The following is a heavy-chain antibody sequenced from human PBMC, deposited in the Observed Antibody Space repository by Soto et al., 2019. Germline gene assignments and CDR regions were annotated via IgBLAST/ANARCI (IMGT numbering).Heavy chain of an antibody. CDR3: TRHERRDYSGSGGLTWFDP. D-gene: IGHD3-10*01. CDR1: GFTFSASA. CDR2: IRSKANSHAT. Sequence: PGGSLRLSCVTSGFTFSASAIHWVRQASGKGLEWLGRIRSKANSHATDYSASVKGRFTISRDDSKNTAYLQMNSLKSEDTAVYYCTRHERRDYSGSGGLTWFDPWGQGTLVTVSS. V-gene: IGHV3-73*01. J-gene: IGHJ5*02.